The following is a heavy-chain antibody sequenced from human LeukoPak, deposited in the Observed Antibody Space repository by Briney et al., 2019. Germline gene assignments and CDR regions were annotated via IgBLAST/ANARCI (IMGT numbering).Heavy chain of an antibody. Sequence: SETLSLTCTVSGGSINNYYWNWIRQPPGKGLEWIGYIYYSGSTNYNPSLKSRVTISADTSKNQFSLKLSSVTAADTAVYYCVRRRRMAAATTGDAFDFWGQGTMVTVSS. J-gene: IGHJ3*01. CDR3: VRRRRMAAATTGDAFDF. CDR1: GGSINNYY. D-gene: IGHD6-13*01. V-gene: IGHV4-59*08. CDR2: IYYSGST.